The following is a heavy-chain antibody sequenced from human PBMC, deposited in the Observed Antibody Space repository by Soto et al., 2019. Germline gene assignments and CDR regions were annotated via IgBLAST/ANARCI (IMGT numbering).Heavy chain of an antibody. J-gene: IGHJ4*02. V-gene: IGHV3-74*01. Sequence: EVQLVESGGGLVQPGGSLRLSCAASGFTFSSYWMHWVRQAPGKGLVWVSRINSDGSSTSYADSVKGRFTISRDNAKNSLYLYINRLRAEDTAVYYCERARPDYYDSSCYYCDGAFDYGGEGAVVTVSS. D-gene: IGHD3-22*01. CDR3: ERARPDYYDSSCYYCDGAFDY. CDR1: GFTFSSYW. CDR2: INSDGSST.